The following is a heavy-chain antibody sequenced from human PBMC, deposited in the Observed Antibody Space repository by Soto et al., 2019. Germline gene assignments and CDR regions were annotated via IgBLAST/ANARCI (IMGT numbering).Heavy chain of an antibody. V-gene: IGHV3-7*04. CDR2: IKEDGSDK. CDR1: GFTFSSYW. J-gene: IGHJ3*01. Sequence: EVQLVESGGGLVQPGGSLRLSCEASGFTFSSYWMSWVRQAPGKGLEGVANIKEDGSDKYYVDSVNGRFTISRDNAKSSLYMQGNGLSADDTAVYYCARDLSGWQQYHAFDVWGQGTMVTVSS. CDR3: ARDLSGWQQYHAFDV. D-gene: IGHD3-10*01.